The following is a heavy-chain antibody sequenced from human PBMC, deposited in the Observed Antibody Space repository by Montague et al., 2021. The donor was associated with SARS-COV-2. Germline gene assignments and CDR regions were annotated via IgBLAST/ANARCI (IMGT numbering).Heavy chain of an antibody. Sequence: SLRLSCAASGFTFSSYAMHWVRQAPGKGLEWVAVISYDGSNKYYADSVKGRFTISRDNSKNTLYLQMNSLRAEDTAVYYCARGPLLLGYCSSTSCYLPANFYYGMDVWGQGTTVNVSS. CDR2: ISYDGSNK. CDR1: GFTFSSYA. CDR3: ARGPLLLGYCSSTSCYLPANFYYGMDV. V-gene: IGHV3-30*04. J-gene: IGHJ6*02. D-gene: IGHD2-2*01.